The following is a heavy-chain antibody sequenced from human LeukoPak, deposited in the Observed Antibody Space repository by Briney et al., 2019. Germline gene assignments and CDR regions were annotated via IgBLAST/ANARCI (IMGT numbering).Heavy chain of an antibody. CDR3: ARHSGYSYGYAYYYYYMDV. CDR2: IYYSGST. D-gene: IGHD5-18*01. V-gene: IGHV4-39*01. J-gene: IGHJ6*03. CDR1: GGSISSSSYY. Sequence: AETLSLSCTVSGGSISSSSYYWGWIRQPPGKGLEWIGSIYYSGSTYYNPSLKSRVTISVDPSKNQFSLKLSSVTAADTAVYYCARHSGYSYGYAYYYYYMDVWGKGSTVTVSS.